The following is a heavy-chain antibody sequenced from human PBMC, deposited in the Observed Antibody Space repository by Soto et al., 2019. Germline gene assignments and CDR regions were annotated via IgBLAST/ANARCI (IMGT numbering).Heavy chain of an antibody. D-gene: IGHD4-17*01. V-gene: IGHV3-7*04. CDR2: IKQDGSEK. J-gene: IGHJ1*01. CDR3: ARVATTVFGDPEYFQH. CDR1: GFTFSSYW. Sequence: GGSLRLSCAASGFTFSSYWMSWVRQAPGKGLEWVANIKQDGSEKYYVDSVKGRFTISRDNAKNSLYLQMNSLRAEDTAVYYCARVATTVFGDPEYFQHWGQGTLVTVSS.